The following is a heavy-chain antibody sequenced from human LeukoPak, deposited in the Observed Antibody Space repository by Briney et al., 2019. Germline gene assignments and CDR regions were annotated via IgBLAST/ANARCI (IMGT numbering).Heavy chain of an antibody. CDR3: ARQGYSYGFYFDY. CDR2: IYSGGST. Sequence: GGSLRLSCAASGFTVSSNYMSWVRQAPRKGLEWVSVIYSGGSTYYADSVKGRFTISRDNSKNTLYLQMNSLRAEDTAVYYCARQGYSYGFYFDYWGQGTLVTVSS. V-gene: IGHV3-66*04. J-gene: IGHJ4*02. D-gene: IGHD5-18*01. CDR1: GFTVSSNY.